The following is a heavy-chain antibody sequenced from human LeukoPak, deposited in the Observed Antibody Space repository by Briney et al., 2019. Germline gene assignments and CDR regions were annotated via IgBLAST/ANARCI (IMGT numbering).Heavy chain of an antibody. J-gene: IGHJ4*02. V-gene: IGHV3-66*02. CDR2: IYSGGST. Sequence: PGGSLRLSCAASGFTVSSNYMSWARQAPGKGLEWVSVIYSGGSTYYADSVKGRFTISRDNSKSTLYLQMNSLRAEDTAVYYCARDFGNSYCSSTSCSDYWGQGTLVTVSS. CDR1: GFTVSSNY. CDR3: ARDFGNSYCSSTSCSDY. D-gene: IGHD2-2*01.